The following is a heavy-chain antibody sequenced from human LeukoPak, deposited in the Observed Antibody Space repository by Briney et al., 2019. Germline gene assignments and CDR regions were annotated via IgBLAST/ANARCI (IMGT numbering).Heavy chain of an antibody. J-gene: IGHJ4*02. CDR3: ARDYYASGSHDY. CDR1: GFTFSSYA. Sequence: GGSLRLSCAASGFTFSSYAMTWVRQAPGKGLEWVGNIKPDGSEQYYGDSVKGRFTISRDNAKSSMHLQMNNVRADDTAVYYCARDYYASGSHDYWGQGTLVTVSS. D-gene: IGHD3-10*01. CDR2: IKPDGSEQ. V-gene: IGHV3-7*04.